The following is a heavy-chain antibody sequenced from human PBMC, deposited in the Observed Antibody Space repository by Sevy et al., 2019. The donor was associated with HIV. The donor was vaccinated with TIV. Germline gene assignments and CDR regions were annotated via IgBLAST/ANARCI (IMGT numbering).Heavy chain of an antibody. CDR1: GGTFSSYA. CDR2: IIPIFGTA. V-gene: IGHV1-69*13. J-gene: IGHJ6*02. CDR3: ARRGGPQYYYGSGSYSTYYYYYGMDV. D-gene: IGHD3-10*01. Sequence: ASVKVSCKASGGTFSSYAISWVRQAPGQGLEWMGGIIPIFGTANYAQKFQGRVTITADESTGTAYMELSSLRAEDTAVYYCARRGGPQYYYGSGSYSTYYYYYGMDVWGQGTTVTVS.